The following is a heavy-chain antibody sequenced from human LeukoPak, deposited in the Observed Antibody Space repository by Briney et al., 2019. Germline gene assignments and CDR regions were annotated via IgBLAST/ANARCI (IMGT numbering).Heavy chain of an antibody. CDR2: ISDTGDST. Sequence: GGSLRLSCAASGFTFSNYAMTRVRQAPGKGLEWVSVISDTGDSTYYADSVKGRFTISRDNSKNTFYLQMNSLRADDTAVYYCTKNLFTGMGYCFDYWGQGTLVSVSS. CDR3: TKNLFTGMGYCFDY. V-gene: IGHV3-23*01. J-gene: IGHJ4*02. D-gene: IGHD3-10*01. CDR1: GFTFSNYA.